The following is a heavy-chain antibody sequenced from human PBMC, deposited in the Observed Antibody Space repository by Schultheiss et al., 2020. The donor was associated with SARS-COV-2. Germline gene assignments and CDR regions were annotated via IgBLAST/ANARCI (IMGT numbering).Heavy chain of an antibody. J-gene: IGHJ4*02. CDR3: ASSGATPSGYDYPDY. D-gene: IGHD5-12*01. CDR2: ISSSGSTI. CDR1: GFTFSSYE. V-gene: IGHV3-48*03. Sequence: GGSLRLSCAASGFTFSSYEMNWVRQAPGKGLEWVSYISSSGSTIYYADSVKGRFTISRDNSKNTLYLQMNSLRAEDTAVYYCASSGATPSGYDYPDYWGQGTLVTVSS.